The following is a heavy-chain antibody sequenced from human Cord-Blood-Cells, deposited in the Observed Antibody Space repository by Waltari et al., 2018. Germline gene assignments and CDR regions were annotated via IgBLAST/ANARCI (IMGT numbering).Heavy chain of an antibody. CDR1: GFTFSSYG. Sequence: EVQLVESGGGLVQPGGSLRLSCAASGFTFSSYGMNWVRQAPGKGLEWVSYISSSSSTIYYADSVKGRFTISRDNAKNSLYLQMNSLRAEDTAVYYCARFDSSGAFDIWGQGTMVTVSS. J-gene: IGHJ3*02. D-gene: IGHD3-22*01. CDR2: ISSSSSTI. V-gene: IGHV3-48*01. CDR3: ARFDSSGAFDI.